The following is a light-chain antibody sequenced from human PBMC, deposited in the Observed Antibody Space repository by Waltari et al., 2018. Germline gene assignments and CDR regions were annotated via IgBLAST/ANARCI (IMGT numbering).Light chain of an antibody. J-gene: IGLJ2*01. CDR1: SSNIGSNV. CDR3: AAWDDKLGGRWE. CDR2: RNE. Sequence: QSVLTQPPSASGTPGQRVTISCSGSSSNIGSNVVNWYQQVPGTTPNLLIYRNEYGPSGVPDRVSGSKSGTSASRAISGLRSEDEADYYCAAWDDKLGGRWEFGGGTKLTVL. V-gene: IGLV1-47*01.